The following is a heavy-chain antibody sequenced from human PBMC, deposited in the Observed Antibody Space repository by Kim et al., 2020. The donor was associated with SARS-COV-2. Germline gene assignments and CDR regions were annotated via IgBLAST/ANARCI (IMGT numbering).Heavy chain of an antibody. V-gene: IGHV3-23*03. CDR3: VFKGSSTGLHDY. J-gene: IGHJ4*02. Sequence: GGSLRLSCAASGFTFSSYAMSWVRQAPGKGLEWVSVIYSGGSSTYYADSVKGRFTISRDNSKNTLYLQMNSLRAEDTAVYYCVFKGSSTGLHDYWGQGTLVTVSS. CDR2: IYSGGSST. D-gene: IGHD2-2*01. CDR1: GFTFSSYA.